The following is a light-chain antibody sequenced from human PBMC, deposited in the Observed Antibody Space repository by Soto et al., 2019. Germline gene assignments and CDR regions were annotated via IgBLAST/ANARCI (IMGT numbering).Light chain of an antibody. CDR2: AAS. J-gene: IGKJ3*01. CDR3: QQLNAYPFA. V-gene: IGKV1-27*01. Sequence: DIQMTQSPSSLSASVGDAVTITCRASQGIRNFLAWYQQKPGEVPKLLIYAASTLQSGVPSRFSGSVSGTDFTLTISSLQPEDVETHYCQQLNAYPFAFGPGTKVDIX. CDR1: QGIRNF.